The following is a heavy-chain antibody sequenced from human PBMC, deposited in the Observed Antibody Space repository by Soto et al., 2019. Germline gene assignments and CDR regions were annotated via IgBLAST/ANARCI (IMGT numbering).Heavy chain of an antibody. CDR3: VKDDNWNFKYYFDY. CDR2: ISSNGGST. J-gene: IGHJ4*02. D-gene: IGHD1-7*01. Sequence: GALRLSCSASGFTFSSYAMHWVRQAPGKGLEYVSAISSNGGSTYYADSVKGRFTISRDNSKNTLYLQMSSLRAEDTAVYYCVKDDNWNFKYYFDYWGQGTLVSVSS. V-gene: IGHV3-64D*06. CDR1: GFTFSSYA.